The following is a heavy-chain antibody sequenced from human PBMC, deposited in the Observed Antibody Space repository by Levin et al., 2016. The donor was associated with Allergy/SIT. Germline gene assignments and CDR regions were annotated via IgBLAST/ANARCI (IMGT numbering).Heavy chain of an antibody. CDR1: GGTFSSYA. V-gene: IGHV1-69*13. D-gene: IGHD4-17*01. J-gene: IGHJ4*02. Sequence: SVKVSCKASGGTFSSYAISWVRQAPGQGLEWMGGIIPIFGTANYAQKFQGRVTITADESTSTAYMELSSLRSEDTAVYYCARGRGIYGDYIPFDYWGQGTLVTVSS. CDR3: ARGRGIYGDYIPFDY. CDR2: IIPIFGTA.